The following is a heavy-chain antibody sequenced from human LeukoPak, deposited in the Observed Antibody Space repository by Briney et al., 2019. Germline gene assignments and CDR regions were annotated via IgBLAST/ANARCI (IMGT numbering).Heavy chain of an antibody. J-gene: IGHJ4*02. V-gene: IGHV4-39*01. Sequence: SETLSLTCTVSGGSISSSSYYWGWLRQPPGKGLEWIGSIYYSGGTYDNPSLKSRITISVDTSKNQFSLKLSSVTAADTAVYYCAVVEMATISFDYWGQGTLVTVSS. CDR1: GGSISSSSYY. D-gene: IGHD5-24*01. CDR3: AVVEMATISFDY. CDR2: IYYSGGT.